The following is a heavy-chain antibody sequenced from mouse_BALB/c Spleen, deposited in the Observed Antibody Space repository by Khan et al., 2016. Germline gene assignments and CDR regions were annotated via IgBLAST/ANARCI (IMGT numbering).Heavy chain of an antibody. CDR3: ARTAQLLRIGDN. CDR2: INPSTGYT. V-gene: IGHV1-4*01. D-gene: IGHD3-1*01. Sequence: QVRLQQSGAELATPGASVKMSCKASGYTFTSYWMHWVKQRPGQGLEWIGYINPSTGYTEYNQKFKDKATLTADKSSSTAYMQLSSLTSEDTGVYYCARTAQLLRIGDNSGQGTKVTVSS. J-gene: IGHJ4*01. CDR1: GYTFTSYW.